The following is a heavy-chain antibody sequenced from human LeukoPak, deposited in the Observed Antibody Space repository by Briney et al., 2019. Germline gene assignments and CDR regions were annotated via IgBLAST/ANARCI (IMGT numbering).Heavy chain of an antibody. J-gene: IGHJ4*02. Sequence: PSETLSLTCTVSGGSISSYYWSWIRQPAGKGLEWIGRIYTSGSTNYNPSLKSRVTISVDKSKNRFSLKLSSVTAADTAVYYCARDWTYYDSSGYYRGLYYFDYWGQGTLVTVSS. D-gene: IGHD3-22*01. CDR1: GGSISSYY. V-gene: IGHV4-4*07. CDR2: IYTSGST. CDR3: ARDWTYYDSSGYYRGLYYFDY.